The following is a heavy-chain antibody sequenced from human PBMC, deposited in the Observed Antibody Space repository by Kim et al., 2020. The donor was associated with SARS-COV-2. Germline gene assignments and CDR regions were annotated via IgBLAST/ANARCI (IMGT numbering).Heavy chain of an antibody. CDR2: INHSGST. CDR1: GGSFSGYY. D-gene: IGHD2-2*01. V-gene: IGHV4-34*01. CDR3: ARAGYCSSTSCYRYYYYYYMDV. J-gene: IGHJ6*03. Sequence: SETLSLTCAVYGGSFSGYYWSWIRQPPGKGLEWIGEINHSGSTNYNPSLKSRVTISVDTSKNQFSLKLSSVTAADTAVYYCARAGYCSSTSCYRYYYYYYMDVWGKGTTVTVSS.